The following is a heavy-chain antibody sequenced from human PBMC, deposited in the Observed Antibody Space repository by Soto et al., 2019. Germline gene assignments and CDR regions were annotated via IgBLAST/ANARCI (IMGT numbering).Heavy chain of an antibody. J-gene: IGHJ4*02. CDR1: GGSITTGGYY. CDR3: ARTKCSGGSCYSWSLDY. D-gene: IGHD2-15*01. CDR2: RYYSEST. Sequence: SETLSLTCTVSGGSITTGGYYWSWIRQLPGKGLEWIGHRYYSESTYYNLSLKSRVSISLDTSKNQFSLKLSFVTAADTAMYYCARTKCSGGSCYSWSLDYWGQGTPVTVSS. V-gene: IGHV4-31*03.